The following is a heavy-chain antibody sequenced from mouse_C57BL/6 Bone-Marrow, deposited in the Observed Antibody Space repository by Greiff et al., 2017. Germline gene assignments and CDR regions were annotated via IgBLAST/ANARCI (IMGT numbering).Heavy chain of an antibody. J-gene: IGHJ2*01. CDR2: ISNLAYSI. Sequence: EVQVVESGGGLVQPGGSLKLSCAASGFTFSDYGMPWVRQAPRKGPEWVAYISNLAYSIYYADTVTGRFTISRENAKNTLYLEMSSLRSEDTAMYYCARHSEGLDYWGQGTTLTVSS. V-gene: IGHV5-15*01. CDR1: GFTFSDYG. CDR3: ARHSEGLDY. D-gene: IGHD2-2*01.